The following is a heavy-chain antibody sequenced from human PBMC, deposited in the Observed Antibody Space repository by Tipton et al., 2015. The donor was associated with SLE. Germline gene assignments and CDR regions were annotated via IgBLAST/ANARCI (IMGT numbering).Heavy chain of an antibody. Sequence: QVQLVQSGAEVKKAGASVKVSCKASGYTFTDYTFSWVRQAPGQGLEWMGRFIPIPAIANYAQKFQGRVTITADKSTSTAYMELSSLRSEDTAVYYCARDAYYNLWSGRFDSWGQGTLVTVSS. CDR2: FIPIPAIA. V-gene: IGHV1-69*09. D-gene: IGHD3-3*01. J-gene: IGHJ4*02. CDR3: ARDAYYNLWSGRFDS. CDR1: GYTFTDYT.